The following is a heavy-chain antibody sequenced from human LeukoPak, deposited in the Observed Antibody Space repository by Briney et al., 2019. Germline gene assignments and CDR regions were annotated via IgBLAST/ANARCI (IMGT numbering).Heavy chain of an antibody. CDR2: ISYDGSNK. CDR3: ATESFRKSGIDY. D-gene: IGHD5-12*01. Sequence: GRSLRLSCAASGFTFSNYGIHWVRQAPGKGLEWVAVISYDGSNKYYAESVKGRFTISRDNSKNTLYLQMNSLRAEDTAVYYCATESFRKSGIDYWGQGTQVTVSS. J-gene: IGHJ4*02. V-gene: IGHV3-30*03. CDR1: GFTFSNYG.